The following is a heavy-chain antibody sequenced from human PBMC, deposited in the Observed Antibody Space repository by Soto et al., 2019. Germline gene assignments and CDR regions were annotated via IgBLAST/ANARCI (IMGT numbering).Heavy chain of an antibody. D-gene: IGHD3-16*01. Sequence: QVQLVQSGAEVKKPGASVKVSCKASGYTFNSYYIHWVRQAPGQGLEWMGWINPNSDVTGYAQSFQGRVTMTRDMSMTTAYMDLTRLRSDDTAVYYCVRVGLNRNYDFDFWSQGTLITVSS. CDR1: GYTFNSYY. J-gene: IGHJ4*02. CDR2: INPNSDVT. V-gene: IGHV1-2*02. CDR3: VRVGLNRNYDFDF.